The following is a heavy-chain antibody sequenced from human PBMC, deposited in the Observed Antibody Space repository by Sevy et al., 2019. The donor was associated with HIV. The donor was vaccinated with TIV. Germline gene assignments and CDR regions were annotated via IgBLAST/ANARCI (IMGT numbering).Heavy chain of an antibody. CDR3: AVAGYYGSGSYLL. Sequence: ASVKVSCETSGYTFTRYDITWVRQATGQGLEWLGWMNPNSGHTGYAQKFQGRVTITSDTSITTAYMELSSIRSEDTAVYYCAVAGYYGSGSYLLWGQGTLVTVSS. CDR2: MNPNSGHT. D-gene: IGHD3-10*01. CDR1: GYTFTRYD. V-gene: IGHV1-8*03. J-gene: IGHJ4*02.